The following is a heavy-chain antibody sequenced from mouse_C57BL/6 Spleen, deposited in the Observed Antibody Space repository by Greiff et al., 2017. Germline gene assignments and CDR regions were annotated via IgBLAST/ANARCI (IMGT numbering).Heavy chain of an antibody. CDR2: ISDGGSYT. Sequence: DVMLVESGGGLVKPGGSLKLSCAASGFTFSSYAMSWVRQTPEKRLEWVATISDGGSYTYYPDNVKGRFTISRDNAKNNLYLQMSHLKSEDTAMYYCARAPIYYDYDGTAYYFDYWGQGTTLTGSS. V-gene: IGHV5-4*03. J-gene: IGHJ2*01. D-gene: IGHD2-4*01. CDR3: ARAPIYYDYDGTAYYFDY. CDR1: GFTFSSYA.